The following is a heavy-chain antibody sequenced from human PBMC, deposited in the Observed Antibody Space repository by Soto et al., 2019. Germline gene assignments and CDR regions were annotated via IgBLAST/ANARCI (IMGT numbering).Heavy chain of an antibody. CDR3: VRAPNLFDI. J-gene: IGHJ4*02. Sequence: AAVKVSCKSSGFPFTSFFIHWVRQAPGQGLEWMGVINPSRGGAHYAQKFQGRLTLSRDTSSSTVYMDLSSLTSEDTALYYCVRAPNLFDIWGQGTLVTVSS. V-gene: IGHV1-46*01. D-gene: IGHD7-27*01. CDR2: INPSRGGA. CDR1: GFPFTSFF.